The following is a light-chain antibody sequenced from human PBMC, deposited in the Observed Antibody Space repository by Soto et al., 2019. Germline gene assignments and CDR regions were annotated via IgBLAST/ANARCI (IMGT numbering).Light chain of an antibody. J-gene: IGKJ1*01. CDR2: GAS. CDR1: QSVSID. V-gene: IGKV3-20*01. CDR3: QQYGGSLQT. Sequence: IVITQSPATLSVSPGERATLSCRASQSVSIDLAWYQKTPGQDPRLLIYGASSRATGIPDRFSGSGSGTDFNLTISRLEPEDFAVYYCQQYGGSLQTFGQGTKVDIK.